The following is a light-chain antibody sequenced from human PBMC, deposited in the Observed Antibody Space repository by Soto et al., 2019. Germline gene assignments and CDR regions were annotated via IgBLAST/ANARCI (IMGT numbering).Light chain of an antibody. CDR3: QHYNSYSEA. Sequence: DIQMTQSPSSVSASVGDRVTITCRASQGITNWLAWYQQKPGKAPKLLIYAASGLPSGVPSRFSGSGSGTEFTLTISSLQPDDFATYYCQHYNSYSEAFGQGTKVDI. CDR1: QGITNW. V-gene: IGKV1D-16*01. CDR2: AAS. J-gene: IGKJ1*01.